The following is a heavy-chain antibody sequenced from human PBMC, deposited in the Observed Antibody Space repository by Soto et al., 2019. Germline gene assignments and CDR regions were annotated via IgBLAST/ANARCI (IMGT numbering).Heavy chain of an antibody. Sequence: SETLSLTCTVSGGSISSSSYYWGWIRKPPGKGLEWIGSIYYSGSTYYNPSLKSRVTISVDTSKNQFSLKLSSVTAADTAVYYCATAYDILTGYSYYYYGMDVWGQGTTVTVSS. CDR3: ATAYDILTGYSYYYYGMDV. CDR2: IYYSGST. CDR1: GGSISSSSYY. V-gene: IGHV4-39*01. D-gene: IGHD3-9*01. J-gene: IGHJ6*02.